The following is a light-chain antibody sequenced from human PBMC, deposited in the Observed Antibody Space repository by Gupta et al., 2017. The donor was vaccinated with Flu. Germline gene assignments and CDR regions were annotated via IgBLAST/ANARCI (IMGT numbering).Light chain of an antibody. Sequence: QSALTQPASVPGSPGQSITISCTGTSRDVGAYNYVSWYQQHPGKAPKLLLYDVTYRPSGVSGRFSGSKSGNTASLIISGLQAEDEAEYFCTSFTTDSTPWVFGGGTKLTVL. CDR2: DVT. V-gene: IGLV2-14*03. CDR1: SRDVGAYNY. CDR3: TSFTTDSTPWV. J-gene: IGLJ3*02.